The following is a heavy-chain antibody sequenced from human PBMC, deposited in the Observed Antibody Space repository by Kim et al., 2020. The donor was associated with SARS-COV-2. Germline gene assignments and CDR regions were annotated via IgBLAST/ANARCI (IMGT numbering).Heavy chain of an antibody. CDR1: GFTFSSYG. J-gene: IGHJ6*02. D-gene: IGHD3-9*01. Sequence: GGSLRLSCAASGFTFSSYGMHWVRQAPGKGLEWVAVISYDGSNKYYADSVKGRFTISRDNSKNTLYLQMNSLRAEDTAVYYCAKSFAYDIADYYGMDVWGQGTTVTVSS. CDR3: AKSFAYDIADYYGMDV. V-gene: IGHV3-30*18. CDR2: ISYDGSNK.